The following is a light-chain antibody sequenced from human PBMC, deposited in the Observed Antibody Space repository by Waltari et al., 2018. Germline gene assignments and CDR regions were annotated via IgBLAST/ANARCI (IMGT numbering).Light chain of an antibody. J-gene: IGKJ2*01. V-gene: IGKV1-39*01. Sequence: IQLTQSPSSLSASVGDRVTITCRASQSISSSLNWYQQIPGKAPKLLIYVASNLQSGVPSRFSGSGSGTDFGLTISSLQPEDFATYYCQQSYITTYTFGQGTKLEIK. CDR2: VAS. CDR3: QQSYITTYT. CDR1: QSISSS.